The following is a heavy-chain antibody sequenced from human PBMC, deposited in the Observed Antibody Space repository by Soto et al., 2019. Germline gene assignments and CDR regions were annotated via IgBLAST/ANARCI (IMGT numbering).Heavy chain of an antibody. CDR2: ISYDGSNK. CDR3: AKDLVTGH. V-gene: IGHV3-30*18. J-gene: IGHJ4*02. D-gene: IGHD2-21*02. CDR1: GFTFSSYG. Sequence: GGSLRLSCAASGFTFSSYGMHWVRQAPGKGLEWVAVISYDGSNKYYADSVKGRFTISRDNSKNTLYLQMNSLRAEDTAVYYCAKDLVTGHWGQGTLVTVSS.